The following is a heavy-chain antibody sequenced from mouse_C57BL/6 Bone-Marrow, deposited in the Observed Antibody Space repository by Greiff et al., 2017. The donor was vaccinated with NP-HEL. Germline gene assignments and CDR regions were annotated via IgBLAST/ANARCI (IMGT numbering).Heavy chain of an antibody. CDR1: GYSFTDYN. CDR3: ARPTVVATRYAMDY. D-gene: IGHD1-1*01. CDR2: INPNYGTT. J-gene: IGHJ4*01. V-gene: IGHV1-39*01. Sequence: VQLQQSGPELVKPGASVKISCKASGYSFTDYNMNWVKRSNGKSLEWIGVINPNYGTTSYNQKFKGKATLTVDQSSSTAYMQLNSLTSEDSAVYYCARPTVVATRYAMDYWGQGTSVTVSS.